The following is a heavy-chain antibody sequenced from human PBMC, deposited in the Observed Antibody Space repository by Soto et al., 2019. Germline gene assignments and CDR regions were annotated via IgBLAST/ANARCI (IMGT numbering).Heavy chain of an antibody. Sequence: EVQLVESGGGLVKPGGSLRLSCAASGFTFSSYSMNWVRQAPGKGLEWVSSISSSSSYIYYADSVKGRFTISRDNAKNSLYLKMNSLRADDTAVYYCASRRFGDYWGQGTLVTVSS. V-gene: IGHV3-21*01. J-gene: IGHJ4*02. CDR2: ISSSSSYI. CDR3: ASRRFGDY. CDR1: GFTFSSYS. D-gene: IGHD3-16*01.